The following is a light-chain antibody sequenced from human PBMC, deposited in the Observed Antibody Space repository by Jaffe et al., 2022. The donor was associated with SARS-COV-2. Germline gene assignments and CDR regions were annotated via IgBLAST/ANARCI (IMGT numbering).Light chain of an antibody. CDR2: GAS. CDR3: QQYNNWPPLT. V-gene: IGKV3-15*01. Sequence: EIVMTQSPATLSVSPGERATLSCRASQSISSNLAWYQQKPGQAPRLLIYGASSRATAIPARFSGSGSGTEFTLTISSLQSEDFALYYCQQYNNWPPLTFGGGTTVEIK. J-gene: IGKJ4*01. CDR1: QSISSN.